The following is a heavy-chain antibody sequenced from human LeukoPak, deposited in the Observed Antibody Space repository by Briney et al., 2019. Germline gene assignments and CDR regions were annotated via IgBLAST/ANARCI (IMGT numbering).Heavy chain of an antibody. D-gene: IGHD6-13*01. CDR1: GGSISSYY. V-gene: IGHV4-59*01. CDR2: IYYSGST. Sequence: KPSETLSLTCTVSGGSISSYYWSWIRQPPGQGLEWIGYIYYSGSTHYNPSLKSRVTISVDTSKNQFSLKLSSVTAADTAVYYCAREYSSSSPFDPWGQGTLVTVSS. J-gene: IGHJ5*02. CDR3: AREYSSSSPFDP.